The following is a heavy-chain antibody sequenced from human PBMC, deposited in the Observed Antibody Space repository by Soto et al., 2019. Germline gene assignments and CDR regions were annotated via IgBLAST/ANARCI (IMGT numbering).Heavy chain of an antibody. CDR3: ARAVQCRSSSWYYNYYYYGMDV. CDR2: INAGNGNT. D-gene: IGHD6-13*01. Sequence: ASVKVSCKASGYTFTSYAMHWVRQAPGQRLEWMGWINAGNGNTKYSQKFQGRVTITRDTSASTAYMELSSLRSEDTAVYYCARAVQCRSSSWYYNYYYYGMDVWGQGTTVTVSS. V-gene: IGHV1-3*01. J-gene: IGHJ6*02. CDR1: GYTFTSYA.